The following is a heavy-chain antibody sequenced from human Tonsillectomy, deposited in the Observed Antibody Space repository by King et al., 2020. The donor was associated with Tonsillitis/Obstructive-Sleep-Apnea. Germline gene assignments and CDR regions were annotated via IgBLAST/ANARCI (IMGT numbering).Heavy chain of an antibody. Sequence: QLVQSGAEVKRPGASVRVSCMSSGFSFTSYYMHWVRQAPGQGLEWMGIINPSGGGTSYTQRFQGRVTMTRETSTSTVYMELSSLRSEDTAVYYCARGYSGYASLDIWGQGTLVTVSS. D-gene: IGHD5-12*01. V-gene: IGHV1-46*01. CDR3: ARGYSGYASLDI. J-gene: IGHJ4*02. CDR2: INPSGGGT. CDR1: GFSFTSYY.